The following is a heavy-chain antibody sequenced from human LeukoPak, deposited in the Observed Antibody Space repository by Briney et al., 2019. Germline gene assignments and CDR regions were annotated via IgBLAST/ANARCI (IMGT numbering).Heavy chain of an antibody. V-gene: IGHV3-9*01. CDR3: AKDNQQLVPLGALDT. CDR1: GFTFDDYA. D-gene: IGHD6-13*01. Sequence: GRSLRLSCAASGFTFDDYAMHWVRQAPGKGLEWASGISWNSESIGYADSVKGRFTISRDNAKNSLYLQMNSLRPEDTALYYCAKDNQQLVPLGALDTWGQGTMVTVSS. CDR2: ISWNSESI. J-gene: IGHJ3*02.